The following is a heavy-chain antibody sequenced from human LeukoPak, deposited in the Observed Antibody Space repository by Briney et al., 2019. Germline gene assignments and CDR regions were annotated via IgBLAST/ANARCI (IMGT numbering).Heavy chain of an antibody. CDR1: GFTVSSNY. Sequence: AGSLRLSCAASGFTVSSNYMSWVRQAPGKGLEWDSLIYSGGSTYYTDSVKGRFTISRHNSKNTLYLQMNSLRAEDTAVYYCTTDTGYSSSWYEFACDFWGQGTLVTVSS. D-gene: IGHD6-13*01. CDR3: TTDTGYSSSWYEFACDF. J-gene: IGHJ4*02. CDR2: IYSGGST. V-gene: IGHV3-53*04.